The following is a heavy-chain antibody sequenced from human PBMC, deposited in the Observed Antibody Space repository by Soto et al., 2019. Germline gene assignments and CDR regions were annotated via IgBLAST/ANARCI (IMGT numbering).Heavy chain of an antibody. D-gene: IGHD4-17*01. CDR1: GGSISSGGYY. Sequence: QVQLQESGPGLVKPSQTLSLTCTVSGGSISSGGYYWSWIRQHPGKGMEWIGYIYYSGSTYYNPSLKRPVTTSVDTSKNQFSLKLSSVTAADTAVYYCARSPEATVTAFDYWGQGTLVTVSS. V-gene: IGHV4-31*01. CDR2: IYYSGST. CDR3: ARSPEATVTAFDY. J-gene: IGHJ4*02.